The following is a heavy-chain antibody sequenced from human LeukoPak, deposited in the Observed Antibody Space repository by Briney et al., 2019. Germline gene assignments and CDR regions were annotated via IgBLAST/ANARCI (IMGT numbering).Heavy chain of an antibody. Sequence: SETLSLTCTVSGGSVSSGGYYWSWIRQPPGKGLEWIGYLSYSGSTNYNPSLKSRVTISVDTSKNQFSLKLSSVTAADTAMYYCGRRSYGIGFDPWGQGILVTVSS. D-gene: IGHD2-8*01. J-gene: IGHJ5*02. CDR1: GGSVSSGGYY. V-gene: IGHV4-61*08. CDR3: GRRSYGIGFDP. CDR2: LSYSGST.